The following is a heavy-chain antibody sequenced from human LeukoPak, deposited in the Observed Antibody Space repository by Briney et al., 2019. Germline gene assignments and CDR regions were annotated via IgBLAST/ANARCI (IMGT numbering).Heavy chain of an antibody. CDR2: INGRGVVV. CDR1: GFTFSSHE. D-gene: IGHD1-26*01. J-gene: IGHJ4*02. Sequence: GGSLRLSCVASGFTFSSHEMNWVRQAPGKGLEWISYINGRGVVVDYAASVKGRFIISRDNAQNSLFLQMNNLSDEDTAVYYCARDGDRGWDLDYWGQGNLVTVSS. CDR3: ARDGDRGWDLDY. V-gene: IGHV3-48*03.